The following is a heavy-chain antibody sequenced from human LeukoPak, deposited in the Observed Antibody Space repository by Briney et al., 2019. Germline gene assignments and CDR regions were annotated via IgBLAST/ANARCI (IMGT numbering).Heavy chain of an antibody. J-gene: IGHJ4*02. CDR3: ASVRDGYSSSFDY. D-gene: IGHD5-24*01. V-gene: IGHV4-59*01. Sequence: SETLSLTCAVYGGSFSGYYWSWIRQPPGKGLEWIGYIYYSGSTNHNPSLKSRVTISVDTSKNQFSLKLSSVTAADTAVYYCASVRDGYSSSFDYWGQGTLVTVSS. CDR1: GGSFSGYY. CDR2: IYYSGST.